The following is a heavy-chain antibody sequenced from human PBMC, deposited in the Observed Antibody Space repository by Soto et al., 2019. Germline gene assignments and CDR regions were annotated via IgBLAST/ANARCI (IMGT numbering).Heavy chain of an antibody. CDR2: MNEDGSTT. CDR3: DRELSARMDV. Sequence: GESVTVSWVDSEFTFSSYWMHWVRQVPGKGLVWVSRMNEDGSTTDYADSVKGRFTISRDNARNTLYLQMNSLRAEDTAVYYRDRELSARMDVRGPGTALSVS. V-gene: IGHV3-74*01. CDR1: EFTFSSYW. J-gene: IGHJ6*02.